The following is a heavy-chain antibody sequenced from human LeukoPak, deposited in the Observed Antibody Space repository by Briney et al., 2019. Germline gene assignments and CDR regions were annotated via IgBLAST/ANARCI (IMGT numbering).Heavy chain of an antibody. J-gene: IGHJ6*03. Sequence: GGSLRLSCAASGFIFSNYAMQWVRQAPGMGLEGVAFTRYDGGNTYYADSVKGRFTISRDNSKNTMYLQMNSLNAEDAAVYYCAKDEVVPGYYYTDVWGRGTTVTISS. CDR3: AKDEVVPGYYYTDV. CDR1: GFIFSNYA. D-gene: IGHD2-2*01. V-gene: IGHV3-30*02. CDR2: TRYDGGNT.